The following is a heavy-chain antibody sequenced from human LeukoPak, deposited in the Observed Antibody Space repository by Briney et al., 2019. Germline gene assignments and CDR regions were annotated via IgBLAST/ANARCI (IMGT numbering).Heavy chain of an antibody. CDR1: GFTFSSYW. J-gene: IGHJ4*02. V-gene: IGHV3-74*01. Sequence: GGSLRLSCAASGFTFSSYWMPWVRQAPGKGLVWVSRINSDGSSTSYADSVKGRFTISRDNAKNTLYLQMNSLRAEDTAVYYCARVEGDFWSGSYYFDYWGQGTLVTVSS. D-gene: IGHD3-3*01. CDR2: INSDGSST. CDR3: ARVEGDFWSGSYYFDY.